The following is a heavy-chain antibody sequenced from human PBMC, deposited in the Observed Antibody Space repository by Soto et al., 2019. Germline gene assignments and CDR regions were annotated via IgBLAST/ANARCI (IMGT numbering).Heavy chain of an antibody. V-gene: IGHV1-69*04. CDR2: VNPILSMS. Sequence: QVQLVQSGAEVKRPGSSVKVSCKASGDTFSFYSINWVRQAPGLGLEWMGRVNPILSMSNYAQRFQGRVTLTTDKXTSKAYMDLSGLRSEDTAMYYCATSYGSGYRAFDYWGQGALVTVSS. CDR3: ATSYGSGYRAFDY. CDR1: GDTFSFYS. D-gene: IGHD3-10*01. J-gene: IGHJ4*02.